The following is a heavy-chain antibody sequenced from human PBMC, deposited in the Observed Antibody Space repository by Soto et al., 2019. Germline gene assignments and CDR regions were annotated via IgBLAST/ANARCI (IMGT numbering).Heavy chain of an antibody. D-gene: IGHD2-2*01. J-gene: IGHJ4*02. CDR2: ISIDGGDT. CDR3: ARVSCSSTSCKVPFDY. V-gene: IGHV3-74*03. Sequence: GGSLRLSCAASGFTFSSYWMHWVRQAPGKGLVWVSRISIDGGDTTYADSVKGRFTMSRDNAKNMLYLQMNSLRAEDTAVYYCARVSCSSTSCKVPFDYWGQGTLVTVSS. CDR1: GFTFSSYW.